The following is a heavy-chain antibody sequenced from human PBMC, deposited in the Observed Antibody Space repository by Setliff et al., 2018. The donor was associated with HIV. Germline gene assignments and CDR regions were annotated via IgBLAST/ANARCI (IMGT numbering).Heavy chain of an antibody. Sequence: SVKVSCKASGGTFSSYAINWVRQAPGQGLEWMGGIITIFGKGNYAQKFQGRVTITADESTSTGYMELSSLRFEDTAVYYCARSRGTWGTSFGYWGLGTLVTVSS. CDR3: ARSRGTWGTSFGY. CDR1: GGTFSSYA. CDR2: IITIFGKG. D-gene: IGHD3-16*01. J-gene: IGHJ4*02. V-gene: IGHV1-69*13.